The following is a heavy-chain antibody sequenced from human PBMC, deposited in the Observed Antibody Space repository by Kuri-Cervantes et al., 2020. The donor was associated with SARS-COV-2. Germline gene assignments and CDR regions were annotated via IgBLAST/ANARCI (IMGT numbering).Heavy chain of an antibody. CDR1: GYTFTSYY. V-gene: IGHV1-46*01. D-gene: IGHD2-2*01. CDR2: INPSGGST. Sequence: ASVKVSCKASGYTFTSYYMHWVRQAPGQGLEWMGIINPSGGSTSYAQKFQGRVTITRNTSISTAYMELSSLRSEDTAVYYCAREGYCSSTSYSQGGPYAFDIWGQGTMVTVSS. CDR3: AREGYCSSTSYSQGGPYAFDI. J-gene: IGHJ3*02.